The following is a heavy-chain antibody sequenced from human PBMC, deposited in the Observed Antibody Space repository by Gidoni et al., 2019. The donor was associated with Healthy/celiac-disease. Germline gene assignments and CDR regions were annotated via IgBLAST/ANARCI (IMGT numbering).Heavy chain of an antibody. J-gene: IGHJ3*02. CDR1: GYTFTSYY. Sequence: QVQQVQSGAEVTKPGSSVKVSCKASGYTFTSYYMHWVRQAPGQGLEWMGIINPSGGSTSYAQKFQGRVTMTRDTSTSTVYMELSSLRSEDTAVYYCARVRPSTVGSNRHAFDIWGQGTMVTVSS. D-gene: IGHD4-17*01. V-gene: IGHV1-46*01. CDR3: ARVRPSTVGSNRHAFDI. CDR2: INPSGGST.